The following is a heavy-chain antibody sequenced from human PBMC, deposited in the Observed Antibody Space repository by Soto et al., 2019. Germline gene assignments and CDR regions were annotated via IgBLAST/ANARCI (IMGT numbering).Heavy chain of an antibody. CDR1: GGSFSGYY. J-gene: IGHJ4*02. Sequence: SETLSLTCAVYGGSFSGYYWSWIRQPPGKGLEWIGEINHSGSTNYNPSLKSRVTISVGTSKNQFSLKLSSVTAADTAVYYCARDIVLATVTTTYYFDYWGQGTLVTVSS. D-gene: IGHD4-17*01. V-gene: IGHV4-34*01. CDR2: INHSGST. CDR3: ARDIVLATVTTTYYFDY.